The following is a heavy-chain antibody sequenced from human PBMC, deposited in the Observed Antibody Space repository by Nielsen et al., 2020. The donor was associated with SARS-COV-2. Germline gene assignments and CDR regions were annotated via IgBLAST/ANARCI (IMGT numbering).Heavy chain of an antibody. CDR1: GGSISSSNW. D-gene: IGHD6-13*01. Sequence: SETLSLTCAVSGGSISSSNWWSWVRQPPGKGLEWIGEIYHSGSTNYNPSLKSRVTISVDKSKNQFSLKLSSVTAADTAVYYCARLLRQIAAAGTTGAFDIWGQGTMVTVSS. CDR2: IYHSGST. CDR3: ARLLRQIAAAGTTGAFDI. V-gene: IGHV4-4*02. J-gene: IGHJ3*02.